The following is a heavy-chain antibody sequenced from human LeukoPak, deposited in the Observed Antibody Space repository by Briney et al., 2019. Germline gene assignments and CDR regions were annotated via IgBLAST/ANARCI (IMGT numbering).Heavy chain of an antibody. CDR3: ARSAGPIDY. V-gene: IGHV3-23*01. J-gene: IGHJ4*02. Sequence: PGGSLRLSCAASGFTFTDYAMSWVRLSPGKGLEWVSIISGKGDKTYHADSVKGRFTISRDNAKNSLYLQMNSLRAEDTAVYYCARSAGPIDYWGQGTLVTVSS. D-gene: IGHD1-7*01. CDR2: ISGKGDKT. CDR1: GFTFTDYA.